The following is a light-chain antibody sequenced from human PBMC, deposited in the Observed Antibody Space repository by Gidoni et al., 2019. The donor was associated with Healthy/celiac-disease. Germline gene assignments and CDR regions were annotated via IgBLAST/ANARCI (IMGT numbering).Light chain of an antibody. CDR1: QSVLYSSNNKNY. J-gene: IGKJ2*01. Sequence: DIVMTQSPDSLAVSLGERATIHCKSSQSVLYSSNNKNYLAWYQQKPGQTPKLLIYWASTRESGVPDRFSGSGSGTDFTLTISSLQAEDVAVYYCQQYYSPQYTFGQGTKLEIK. CDR2: WAS. CDR3: QQYYSPQYT. V-gene: IGKV4-1*01.